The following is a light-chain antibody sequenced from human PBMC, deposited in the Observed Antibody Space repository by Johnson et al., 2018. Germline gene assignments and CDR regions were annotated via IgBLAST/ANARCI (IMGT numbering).Light chain of an antibody. CDR1: SSNIGNNY. V-gene: IGLV1-51*02. CDR2: ENN. Sequence: QSVLTQPPSVSAAPGQKVTISCSGSSSNIGNNYVSWYPQLPGTAPKLLIYENNKRPSGIPDRFSGSKYGPSATLGITGLQTGDEADYYGGTWDSSLSAGNVFGTGTKVTVL. J-gene: IGLJ1*01. CDR3: GTWDSSLSAGNV.